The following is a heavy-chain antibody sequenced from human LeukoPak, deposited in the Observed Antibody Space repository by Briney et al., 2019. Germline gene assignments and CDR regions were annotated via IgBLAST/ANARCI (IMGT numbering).Heavy chain of an antibody. D-gene: IGHD6-19*01. CDR1: GYTFTGYY. V-gene: IGHV1-3*03. CDR3: ARFSGRGYFDY. J-gene: IGHJ4*02. Sequence: ASVKVSCKASGYTFTGYYMHWVRQAPGQRLEWMGWINAGNGNTKYSQEFQGRVTITRDTSASTAYMELSSLRSEDMAVYYCARFSGRGYFDYWGQGTLVTVSS. CDR2: INAGNGNT.